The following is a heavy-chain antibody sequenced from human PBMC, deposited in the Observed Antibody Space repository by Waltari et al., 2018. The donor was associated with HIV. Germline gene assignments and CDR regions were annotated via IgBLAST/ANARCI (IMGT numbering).Heavy chain of an antibody. CDR1: GYPLSDLS. D-gene: IGHD2-15*01. CDR2: VDPKNGKP. J-gene: IGHJ1*01. CDR3: VTLYNESPLYSNF. Sequence: QLIQSTSALKRPGASVTISCQVSGYPLSDLSMQWVRQGRGQRLEWMGGVDPKNGKPVYSQRFWCRVSLAEDTSEDTAFLELNRLTSDDTAVYYCVTLYNESPLYSNFWGQGTLVTV. V-gene: IGHV1-24*01.